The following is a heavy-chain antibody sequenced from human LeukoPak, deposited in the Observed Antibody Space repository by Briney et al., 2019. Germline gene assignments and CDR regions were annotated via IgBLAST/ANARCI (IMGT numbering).Heavy chain of an antibody. Sequence: SETLSLTCAVYGGSFSGYYWSWIRQPPGKGLEWIGEINHSGSTNYNPSLKSRVTISVDTSKNQFSLKLSAVTAADTAVYYCARVLTTVTLFDYWGQGTLVTVSS. V-gene: IGHV4-34*01. CDR2: INHSGST. J-gene: IGHJ4*02. D-gene: IGHD4-17*01. CDR1: GGSFSGYY. CDR3: ARVLTTVTLFDY.